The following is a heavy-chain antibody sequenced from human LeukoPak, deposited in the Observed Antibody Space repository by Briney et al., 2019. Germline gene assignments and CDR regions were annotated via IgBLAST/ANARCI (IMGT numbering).Heavy chain of an antibody. CDR3: ARVVFMGYCSSTSCPGAYYFDY. V-gene: IGHV1-69*13. Sequence: ASVKVSCKASGGTFSSYAISWVRQAPGQGLEWMGGIISIFGTANYAQKFQGRVTITADESTSTAYMELSSLRSEDTAVYYCARVVFMGYCSSTSCPGAYYFDYWGQGTLVTVS. CDR2: IISIFGTA. J-gene: IGHJ4*02. D-gene: IGHD2-2*01. CDR1: GGTFSSYA.